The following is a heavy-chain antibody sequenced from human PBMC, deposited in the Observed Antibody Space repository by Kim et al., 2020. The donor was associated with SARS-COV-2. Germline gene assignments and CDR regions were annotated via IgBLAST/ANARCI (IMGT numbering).Heavy chain of an antibody. J-gene: IGHJ4*02. CDR3: ATSRRDRSTWYARFDY. V-gene: IGHV4-39*07. CDR1: GGSIGSSSYY. D-gene: IGHD6-13*01. CDR2: IYYGGNT. Sequence: SETLSLTCTVSGGSIGSSSYYWGWIRQPPGKGLEWIGSIYYGGNTFYNPSLKSRVTISVDTSKNQFSLRLSSVTAADTAVYYCATSRRDRSTWYARFDYWGQGTLVTVSS.